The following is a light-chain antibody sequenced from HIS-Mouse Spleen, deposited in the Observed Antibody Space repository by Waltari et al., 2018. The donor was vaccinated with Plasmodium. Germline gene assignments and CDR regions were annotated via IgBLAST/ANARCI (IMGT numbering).Light chain of an antibody. Sequence: AIQLTQSPSSLSASVGDRVTITCRASQGISSALAGYQQKPGKAPKLLIYDASSLESGVPSRFSGSGSGTEFTLTISSLQPEEFATYYCQQFNNYPFTFGPGTKVDIK. J-gene: IGKJ3*01. CDR1: QGISSA. V-gene: IGKV1D-13*01. CDR2: DAS. CDR3: QQFNNYPFT.